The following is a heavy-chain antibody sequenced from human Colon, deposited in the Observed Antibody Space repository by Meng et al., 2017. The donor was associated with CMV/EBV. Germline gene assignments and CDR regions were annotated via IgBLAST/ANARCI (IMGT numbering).Heavy chain of an antibody. CDR2: FYCSGTT. Sequence: SETLSLTCTVSGGSISSSSYYWGWIRQPPGKGLEWIGSFYCSGTTYYNPSLESRVTISMDLSKNQFSLKLKNLTVADTAVYYCARDNPILALAWGQGTLVTVSS. D-gene: IGHD2-15*01. CDR3: ARDNPILALA. V-gene: IGHV4-39*07. J-gene: IGHJ5*02. CDR1: GGSISSSSYY.